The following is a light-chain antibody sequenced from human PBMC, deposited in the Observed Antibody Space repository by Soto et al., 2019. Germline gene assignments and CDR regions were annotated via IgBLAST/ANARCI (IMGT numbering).Light chain of an antibody. CDR3: SSYAGSDNVA. CDR2: EVT. Sequence: QSALTQPPSASGSPGQSVTISCTGTSSDVGGYNYVSWYQQHPGKAPKLIIYEVTKRPSGVPDRFSGSKAGNTASLTVSGPQTDDEADYYCSSYAGSDNVAFGGGTKLTVL. CDR1: SSDVGGYNY. J-gene: IGLJ2*01. V-gene: IGLV2-8*01.